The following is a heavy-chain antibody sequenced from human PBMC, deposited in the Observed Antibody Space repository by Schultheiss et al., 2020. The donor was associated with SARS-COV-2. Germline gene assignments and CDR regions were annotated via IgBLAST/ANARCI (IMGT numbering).Heavy chain of an antibody. Sequence: GASLKISCAASGFTFSSYDMHWVRQATGKGLEWVSAIGTAGDTYYPGSVKGRFNISRDTSKNTLYLQMNSLRAEDTAVFYCAKTAAGTFDYWGQGTLVTVSS. J-gene: IGHJ4*02. CDR3: AKTAAGTFDY. V-gene: IGHV3-13*04. CDR1: GFTFSSYD. CDR2: IGTAGDT. D-gene: IGHD6-13*01.